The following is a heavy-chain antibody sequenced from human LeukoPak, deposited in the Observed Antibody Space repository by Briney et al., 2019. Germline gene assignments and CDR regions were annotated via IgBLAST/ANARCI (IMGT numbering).Heavy chain of an antibody. CDR1: GFTLSDYY. J-gene: IGHJ4*02. V-gene: IGHV3-11*01. CDR2: ISSSGRGSTL. CDR3: ARKVSASDH. Sequence: GGSLRLSRAASGFTLSDYYMSWIRQAPGKGLEWVSYISSSGRGSTLYYADSVKGRFTISRDSAKNSLYLQVNNLGAEDTALYYCARKVSASDHWGQGTLVTVSS. D-gene: IGHD3-10*01.